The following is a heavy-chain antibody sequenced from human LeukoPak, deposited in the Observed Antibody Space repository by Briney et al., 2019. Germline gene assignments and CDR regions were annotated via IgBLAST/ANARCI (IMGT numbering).Heavy chain of an antibody. V-gene: IGHV1-69*06. Sequence: SVKVSCKASGGTFSSYAISWVRQAPGQGLEWMGGIIPIFGTANYAQKFQGRVTITADKSTSTAYMELSSLRSEDTAVYYCARGSFLDIVATIRGYYFDYWGLGTLVTVSS. CDR2: IIPIFGTA. CDR1: GGTFSSYA. D-gene: IGHD5-12*01. J-gene: IGHJ4*02. CDR3: ARGSFLDIVATIRGYYFDY.